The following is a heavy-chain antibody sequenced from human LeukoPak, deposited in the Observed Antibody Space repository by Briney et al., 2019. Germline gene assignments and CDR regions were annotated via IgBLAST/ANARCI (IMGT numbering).Heavy chain of an antibody. CDR3: ARGEGTGKGLRF. CDR2: ISGSGGSA. Sequence: GGSLRLSCEASGFTFSIYWMTWVRQAPGKGLEWVSAISGSGGSAYYADSVKGRFTISRDNSKTTLYLQMNTLRAEDTAVYYCARGEGTGKGLRFWGQGTLVTVSS. V-gene: IGHV3-23*01. CDR1: GFTFSIYW. D-gene: IGHD3-10*01. J-gene: IGHJ4*02.